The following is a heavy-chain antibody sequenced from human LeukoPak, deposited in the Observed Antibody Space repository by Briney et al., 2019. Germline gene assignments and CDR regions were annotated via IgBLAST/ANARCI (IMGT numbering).Heavy chain of an antibody. J-gene: IGHJ4*02. D-gene: IGHD3-3*01. Sequence: GGSLRLSCAASGFTFTKYWMTWVRQAPGKGLEWVGNIKQDGSDKNYMDSVKGRFTISRDNTKNSVYLQMSSLRAEDTAVYYCARDLLPYYDFWSGYYTAGVDYWGQGTLVTVSS. CDR1: GFTFTKYW. V-gene: IGHV3-7*01. CDR2: IKQDGSDK. CDR3: ARDLLPYYDFWSGYYTAGVDY.